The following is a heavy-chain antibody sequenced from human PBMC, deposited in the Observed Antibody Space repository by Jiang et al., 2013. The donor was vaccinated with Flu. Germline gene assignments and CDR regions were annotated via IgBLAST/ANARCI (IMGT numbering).Heavy chain of an antibody. CDR2: VNPNSGGT. D-gene: IGHD1-26*01. CDR3: VKEFDSGRYTRYYQYMGV. V-gene: IGHV1-2*02. CDR1: GYSFPNYY. J-gene: IGHJ6*03. Sequence: EVKKPGASVKVSCKTSGYSFPNYYIHWVRLAPGRGLEWMGYVNPNSGGTNYAQKFQGRVTVTSDTSITTAYMTLSGLRFDDTAIYYCVKEFDSGRYTRYYQYMGVWGNGTTVTVSS.